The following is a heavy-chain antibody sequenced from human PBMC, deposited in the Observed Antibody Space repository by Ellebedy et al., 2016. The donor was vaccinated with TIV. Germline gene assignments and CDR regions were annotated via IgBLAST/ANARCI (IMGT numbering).Heavy chain of an antibody. CDR2: IYSGGST. Sequence: GESLKISCAASAFTVSNNYMSWVRQAPGKGLEWVSLIYSGGSTHYADSVKGRFTISRDNSKNTLYLQMNSLSPEDTAVYYCVSRPRGWGQGTLVTVSS. CDR1: AFTVSNNY. CDR3: VSRPRG. J-gene: IGHJ4*02. D-gene: IGHD3-10*01. V-gene: IGHV3-53*01.